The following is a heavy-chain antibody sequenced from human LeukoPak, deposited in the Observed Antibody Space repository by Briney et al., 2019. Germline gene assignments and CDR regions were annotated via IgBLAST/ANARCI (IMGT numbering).Heavy chain of an antibody. CDR1: GGSISSYY. Sequence: PSETLSLTCTVSGGSISSYYGSWIRQPAGKGLEWIGRIYTSGSTNYNPSLKSRVTMSVDTSKNQFSLKLSSVTAADTAVYYCAREGFRDLAGYYYYYMDAWGKGTTVTVSS. CDR3: AREGFRDLAGYYYYYMDA. J-gene: IGHJ6*03. V-gene: IGHV4-4*07. D-gene: IGHD3-10*01. CDR2: IYTSGST.